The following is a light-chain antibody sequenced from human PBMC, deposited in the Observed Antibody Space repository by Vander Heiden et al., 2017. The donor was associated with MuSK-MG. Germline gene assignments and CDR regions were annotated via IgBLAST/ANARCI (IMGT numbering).Light chain of an antibody. Sequence: AIQLTQSPSSLSASVGDRVTITCRASQGISSALAWYQQKPGKAPKLLIYDASSLESGVQSRFSGSGSGTDFTLTISSLQPEDFATYYCQQCNSDHPVFTFGPGTKVDIK. CDR3: QQCNSDHPVFT. CDR1: QGISSA. V-gene: IGKV1-13*02. CDR2: DAS. J-gene: IGKJ3*01.